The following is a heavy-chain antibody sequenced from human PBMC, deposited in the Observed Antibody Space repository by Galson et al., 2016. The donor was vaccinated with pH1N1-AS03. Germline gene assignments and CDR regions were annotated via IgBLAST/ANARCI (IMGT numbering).Heavy chain of an antibody. D-gene: IGHD5-18*01. CDR1: GFAFNFNS. CDR2: LSYAGTSE. Sequence: SLRLSCAASGFAFNFNSMHWVRQAPGKGLEWIAVLSYAGTSEYFADSVKGRFTVSRDNAKNILYLQMSNLRVEDTAVYYCAKEGGYTFGQQHLDFWGQGTLVTVAS. V-gene: IGHV3-30*15. CDR3: AKEGGYTFGQQHLDF. J-gene: IGHJ4*02.